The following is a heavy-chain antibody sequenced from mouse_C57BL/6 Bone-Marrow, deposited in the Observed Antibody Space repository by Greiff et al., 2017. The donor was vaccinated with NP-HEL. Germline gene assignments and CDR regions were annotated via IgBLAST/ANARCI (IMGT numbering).Heavy chain of an antibody. D-gene: IGHD2-1*01. Sequence: DVKLVESVAELVRPGASVKLSCTASGFNIKNTYMHWVKQRPDQGLEWIGRIDPANGNTTYAPKFQGKATITADTSSNTAYLQLSSLTSEDTAIYYCARYYGNYGYAMDYWGQGTSVTVSS. V-gene: IGHV14-3*01. J-gene: IGHJ4*01. CDR1: GFNIKNTY. CDR2: IDPANGNT. CDR3: ARYYGNYGYAMDY.